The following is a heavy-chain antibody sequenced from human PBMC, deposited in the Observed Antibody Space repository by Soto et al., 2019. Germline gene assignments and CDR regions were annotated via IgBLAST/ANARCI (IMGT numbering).Heavy chain of an antibody. Sequence: PSETLSLTCAVYGGSFSGYYWSWIRQPPGKGLEWIGEINHSGSTNYNPSLKSRVTISVDTSKNQFSLKLSSVTAADTAVYYCARAPSRWLQSYLDYWGQGTLVTVSS. J-gene: IGHJ4*02. CDR2: INHSGST. D-gene: IGHD5-12*01. V-gene: IGHV4-34*01. CDR3: ARAPSRWLQSYLDY. CDR1: GGSFSGYY.